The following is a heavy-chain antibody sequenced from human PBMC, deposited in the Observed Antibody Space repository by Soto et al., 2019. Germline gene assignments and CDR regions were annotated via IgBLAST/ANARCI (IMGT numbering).Heavy chain of an antibody. CDR3: ARDTPRRNGIGAYGMDV. CDR2: IYYSGST. J-gene: IGHJ6*02. V-gene: IGHV4-31*03. CDR1: GGSINSGDYY. D-gene: IGHD2-8*01. Sequence: PSETLSLTCTVSGGSINSGDYYWSWIRQHPGKGLEWIGYIYYSGSTYYNPSLKSRVTISVDTSKNQFSLKMSSVTAADTAVYYCARDTPRRNGIGAYGMDVWGQGTTVTVSS.